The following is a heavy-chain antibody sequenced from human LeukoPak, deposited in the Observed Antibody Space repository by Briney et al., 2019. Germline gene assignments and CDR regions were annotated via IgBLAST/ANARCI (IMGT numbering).Heavy chain of an antibody. Sequence: ETLSLTCAVYGGSFSGYYWSWIRQPPGKGLEWIGETNHSGSTNYNPSLKSRVTISVDTSKNQFSLKLSSVTAADTAVYYCARGLEYSSSWSSMGRIGYYYYGMDVWGQGTTVTVSS. CDR2: TNHSGST. CDR1: GGSFSGYY. CDR3: ARGLEYSSSWSSMGRIGYYYYGMDV. V-gene: IGHV4-34*01. J-gene: IGHJ6*02. D-gene: IGHD6-13*01.